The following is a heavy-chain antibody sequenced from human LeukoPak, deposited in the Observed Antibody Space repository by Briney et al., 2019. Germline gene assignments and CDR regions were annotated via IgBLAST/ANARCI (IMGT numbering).Heavy chain of an antibody. CDR2: IIPIFGTA. CDR3: ASGLDFYGSGSTAYFDY. CDR1: GGTFSSYA. Sequence: ASVKVSCKASGGTFSSYAISWVRQAPGQGLEWMGGIIPIFGTANYAQKFQGRVTITADESTSTAYMELSSLRSEDTAVYYCASGLDFYGSGSTAYFDYWGQGTLVTVSS. V-gene: IGHV1-69*13. D-gene: IGHD3-10*01. J-gene: IGHJ4*02.